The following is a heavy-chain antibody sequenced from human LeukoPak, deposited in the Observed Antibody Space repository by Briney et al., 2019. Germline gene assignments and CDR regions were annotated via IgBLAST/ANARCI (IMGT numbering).Heavy chain of an antibody. CDR1: GGTFSSYA. Sequence: SVKVSCKASGGTFSSYAISWVRQAPGQGLEWMGRIIPIFGTANYAQKFQGRVTITTDESTSTAYMELSSLRSEDTAVYYCARGYCSSTSCYWRGNWFDPWGQGTLVTVSS. CDR2: IIPIFGTA. V-gene: IGHV1-69*05. CDR3: ARGYCSSTSCYWRGNWFDP. J-gene: IGHJ5*02. D-gene: IGHD2-2*01.